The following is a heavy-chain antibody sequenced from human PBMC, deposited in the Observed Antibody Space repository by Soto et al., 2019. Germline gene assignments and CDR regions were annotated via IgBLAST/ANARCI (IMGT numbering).Heavy chain of an antibody. Sequence: SETLSLTCTVSGDVSITSYYWSWIRQSPGKGLEWLGYIFYSGSTSNYNPSLKSRVTISADRSKNQFSLELRSVTAADTAVYYCARTYDSSGYNYGYDYWGQGTLVTVSS. CDR1: GDVSITSYY. CDR2: IFYSGST. V-gene: IGHV4-59*01. D-gene: IGHD3-22*01. CDR3: ARTYDSSGYNYGYDY. J-gene: IGHJ4*02.